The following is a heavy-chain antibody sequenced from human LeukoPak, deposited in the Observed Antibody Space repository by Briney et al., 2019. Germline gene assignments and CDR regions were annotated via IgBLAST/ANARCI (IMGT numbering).Heavy chain of an antibody. CDR3: AKWPEGAMDYFDY. Sequence: GGSLRLSCAVSGFSFSSYAMTWARQAPVKGLEWVSAISGDGTRTYYADSVKGRFTISRDNSKNTLYLEMSSPRVEDTAIYYCAKWPEGAMDYFDYWGQGTLVTVSS. V-gene: IGHV3-23*01. D-gene: IGHD3-16*01. CDR2: ISGDGTRT. J-gene: IGHJ4*02. CDR1: GFSFSSYA.